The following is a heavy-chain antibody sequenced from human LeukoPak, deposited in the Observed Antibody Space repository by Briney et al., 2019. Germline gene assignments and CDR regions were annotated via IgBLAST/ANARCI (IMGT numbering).Heavy chain of an antibody. J-gene: IGHJ6*02. D-gene: IGHD5-18*01. Sequence: GSVKVSCKASGYTFTSYAISWVRQAPGQGLEWMGWISGYNGNTKYAQKVQGRVTMTTDTSTSTAYMELRSLRSDDTAVYYCARGYSYGSDYYYGMDVWGQGNTVSVSS. CDR1: GYTFTSYA. CDR3: ARGYSYGSDYYYGMDV. CDR2: ISGYNGNT. V-gene: IGHV1-18*01.